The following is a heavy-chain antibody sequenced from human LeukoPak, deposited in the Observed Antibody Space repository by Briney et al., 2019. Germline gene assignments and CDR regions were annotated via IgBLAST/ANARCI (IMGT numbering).Heavy chain of an antibody. CDR3: ARGQRSEGFYSDY. CDR1: AFTFSSHE. J-gene: IGHJ4*02. CDR2: IDTSGSTI. Sequence: GGSLRLSCAPSAFTFSSHEMTWVRQAPGKGLEWVSHIDTSGSTIHYADSVKGRFTISRDIAKNSLYLQMNSLRAEDTAVYYCARGQRSEGFYSDYWGQGTLVTVSS. V-gene: IGHV3-48*03. D-gene: IGHD1-1*01.